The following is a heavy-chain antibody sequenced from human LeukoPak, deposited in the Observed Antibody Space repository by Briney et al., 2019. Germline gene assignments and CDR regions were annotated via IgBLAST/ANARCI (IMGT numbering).Heavy chain of an antibody. V-gene: IGHV4-30-2*01. J-gene: IGHJ4*02. CDR2: IYHSGST. D-gene: IGHD5-12*01. Sequence: SETLSLTCAVSGGSISSGGYSWSWIRQPPGKGLEWIGYIYHSGSTYYNPSLKSRVTISVDRSKNQFSLKLSSVTAADTAVYYCARAGYSGFDFNFDYWGQGTLVTVSS. CDR3: ARAGYSGFDFNFDY. CDR1: GGSISSGGYS.